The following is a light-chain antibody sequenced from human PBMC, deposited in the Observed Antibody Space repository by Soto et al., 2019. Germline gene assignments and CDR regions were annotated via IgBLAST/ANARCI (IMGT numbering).Light chain of an antibody. Sequence: DMQMTQSPSSLSASVGDRVTITCLASLSISIYLNWYQQKPGKAPKLLIYAASSLQSGVPSRFSGSGSGTDFTLTISSLQPEDFATYYCQQSYSTPWAFGQGTKVDNK. CDR2: AAS. CDR3: QQSYSTPWA. J-gene: IGKJ1*01. V-gene: IGKV1-39*01. CDR1: LSISIY.